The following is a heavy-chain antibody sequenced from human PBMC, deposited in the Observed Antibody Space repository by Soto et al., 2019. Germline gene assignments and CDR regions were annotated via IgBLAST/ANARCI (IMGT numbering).Heavy chain of an antibody. CDR1: GGSINTSSYY. CDR2: TYSSGST. V-gene: IGHV4-30-4*01. CDR3: ARSVFP. Sequence: SETLSLTCTVSGGSINTSSYYWSWIRQPPGKGLEWIGYTYSSGSTYYNPSLKSRVTISVDTSKNQFSLKLSSVTAADTAVYYCARSVFPWGQGTLVTVSS. J-gene: IGHJ5*02.